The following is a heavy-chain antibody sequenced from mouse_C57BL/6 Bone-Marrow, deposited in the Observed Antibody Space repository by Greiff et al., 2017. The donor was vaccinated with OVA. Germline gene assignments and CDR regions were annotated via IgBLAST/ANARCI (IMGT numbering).Heavy chain of an antibody. D-gene: IGHD2-3*01. CDR1: GYTFTDYY. Sequence: VQLKHSGPELVKPGASVKISCKASGYTFTDYYMNWVKQSHGKSLEWIGDINPNNGGTSYNQKFKGKATLTVDKSSSTAYMELRSLTSEDSAVYYCARREGGYYFYYFDYWGQGTTLTVSS. CDR3: ARREGGYYFYYFDY. J-gene: IGHJ2*01. V-gene: IGHV1-26*01. CDR2: INPNNGGT.